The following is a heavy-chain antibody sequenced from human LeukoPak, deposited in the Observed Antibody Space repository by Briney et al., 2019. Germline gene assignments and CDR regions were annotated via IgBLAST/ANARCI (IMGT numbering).Heavy chain of an antibody. Sequence: PSETLSLTCTVSGGSISSYYWSWIRQPAGKGLEWIGRIYTSGSTNYNPSLKSRVTMSVDTSKNQFSLKLSSVTAADTAVYYCARELGYCSGGSCYPGLYYYYYMDVWGKGTTVTVSS. V-gene: IGHV4-4*07. CDR2: IYTSGST. CDR1: GGSISSYY. D-gene: IGHD2-15*01. J-gene: IGHJ6*03. CDR3: ARELGYCSGGSCYPGLYYYYYMDV.